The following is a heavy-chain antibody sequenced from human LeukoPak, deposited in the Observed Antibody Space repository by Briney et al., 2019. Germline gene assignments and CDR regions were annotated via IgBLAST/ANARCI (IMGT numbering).Heavy chain of an antibody. D-gene: IGHD3-22*01. CDR2: ISTSSTYK. CDR3: AGDRSGFYYSRGYFDH. Sequence: PGESLRLSCAASGFTFSSYSMNWVRQAPGKGPEWVTFISTSSTYKYYADSVKGRFTISRDNAKNSLYLQMNSLRAEDTAVYYCAGDRSGFYYSRGYFDHWGQGILVTVSS. CDR1: GFTFSSYS. J-gene: IGHJ4*02. V-gene: IGHV3-21*01.